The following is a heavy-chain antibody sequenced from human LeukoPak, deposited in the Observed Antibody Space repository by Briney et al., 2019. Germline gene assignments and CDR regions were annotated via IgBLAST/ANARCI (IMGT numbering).Heavy chain of an antibody. J-gene: IGHJ4*02. CDR3: ARVHFSSSPYFDY. D-gene: IGHD6-6*01. Sequence: PGGSVRLSCAASGFTFSGYCMIWVRQAPGKGLEWVAVVWYDGSNKYYADSVKGRFTISRDNSKNTLYLQMNSLRAEDTAVYYCARVHFSSSPYFDYWGQGTLVTVSS. V-gene: IGHV3-33*08. CDR1: GFTFSGYC. CDR2: VWYDGSNK.